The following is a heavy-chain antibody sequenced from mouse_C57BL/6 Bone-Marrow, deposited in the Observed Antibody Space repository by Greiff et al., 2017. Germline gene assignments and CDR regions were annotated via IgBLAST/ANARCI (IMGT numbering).Heavy chain of an antibody. CDR2: ISDGGSYT. CDR3: ARDTYYGSSYGWFAY. Sequence: EVQLVESGGGLVKPGGSLKLSCAASGFTFSSYAMSWVRQTPEKRLEWVATISDGGSYTYYPDNVKGRFTISRDNAKNNLYLQMSHLKSEDTAMYYCARDTYYGSSYGWFAYWGPGNLVTVSA. D-gene: IGHD1-1*01. CDR1: GFTFSSYA. V-gene: IGHV5-4*01. J-gene: IGHJ3*01.